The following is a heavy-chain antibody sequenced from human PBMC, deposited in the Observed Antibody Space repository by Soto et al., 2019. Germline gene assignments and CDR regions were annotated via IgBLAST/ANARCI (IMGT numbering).Heavy chain of an antibody. Sequence: AVKVSCKACGVTFSSYAISWVRQAPGQGLEWMGGIIPIFGTANYAQKFQGRVTITADESTSTAYMELSSLRSEDTAVYYCASGRFLEWFPLEYYYYGMDVWGQGTTVTVSS. V-gene: IGHV1-69*13. CDR1: GVTFSSYA. D-gene: IGHD3-3*01. CDR3: ASGRFLEWFPLEYYYYGMDV. CDR2: IIPIFGTA. J-gene: IGHJ6*02.